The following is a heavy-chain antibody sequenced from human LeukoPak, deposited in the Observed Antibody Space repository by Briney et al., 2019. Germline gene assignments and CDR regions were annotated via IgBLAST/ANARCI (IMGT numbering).Heavy chain of an antibody. CDR3: ARVPLDWTRVDY. D-gene: IGHD1-1*01. CDR1: GFTFSKYW. V-gene: IGHV3-74*01. Sequence: GGSLRLSCGASGFTFSKYWMHWVRQAPGKGLVWVSRINSDGSWTSYADSVKGRFTISRDNAKNTLYLQMNSLRAEDTAVYYCARVPLDWTRVDYWGQGTLVTVSS. J-gene: IGHJ4*02. CDR2: INSDGSWT.